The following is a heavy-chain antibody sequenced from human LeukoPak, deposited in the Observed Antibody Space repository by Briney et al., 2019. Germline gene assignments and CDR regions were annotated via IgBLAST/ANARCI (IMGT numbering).Heavy chain of an antibody. J-gene: IGHJ3*02. D-gene: IGHD6-6*01. V-gene: IGHV4-61*02. CDR1: GGSIINDTDS. CDR3: ARGPARPAFDI. CDR2: VYTSGNT. Sequence: SETLSLTCTVSGGSIINDTDSWSWIRQPAGKGLEWIGRVYTSGNTDYNPSLESRVTISVDTSKNQFSLKLSSVTAADTAVYYCARGPARPAFDIWGQGTMVTVSS.